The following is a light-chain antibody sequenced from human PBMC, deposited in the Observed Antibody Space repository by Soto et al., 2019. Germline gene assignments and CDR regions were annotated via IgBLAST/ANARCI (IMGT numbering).Light chain of an antibody. J-gene: IGKJ4*01. CDR1: QSISNY. Sequence: DIQMTQSPSSLSASVGDRVTLTCRSSQSISNYLNWYQLKSGKGPKLLIYGTSTLQSGVPSRFSGSGSGTEFTLTINNLQPEDFAVYYCQQGFSPLLTFGEGTRVAI. CDR3: QQGFSPLLT. CDR2: GTS. V-gene: IGKV1-39*01.